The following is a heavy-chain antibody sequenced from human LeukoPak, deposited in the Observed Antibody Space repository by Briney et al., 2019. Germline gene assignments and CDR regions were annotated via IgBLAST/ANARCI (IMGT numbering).Heavy chain of an antibody. CDR1: GFTFNNYA. D-gene: IGHD2-2*01. V-gene: IGHV3-23*01. J-gene: IGHJ4*02. CDR2: VSGSGVTT. Sequence: GGSLRLSCAASGFTFNNYAMSWVRQAPGKGLEWVSAVSGSGVTTYYADSVKGRFTISRDNSKNTLYLQMNSLRAEDTALYYCAKGGGSAIGVYDFDYWGQGTLVTVSS. CDR3: AKGGGSAIGVYDFDY.